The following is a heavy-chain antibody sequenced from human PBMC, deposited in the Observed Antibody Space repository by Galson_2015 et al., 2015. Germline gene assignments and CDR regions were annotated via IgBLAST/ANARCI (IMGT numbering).Heavy chain of an antibody. Sequence: SVKVSCKASGYTFTSYTMHWVRQAPGQRLEWMGWINAGNGNTKYSQKFQGRVTITRDTSASTAYMELSSLRSEDTAVYYCARATVTHKSVYYYGMDVWCQGTTVTVSS. CDR1: GYTFTSYT. V-gene: IGHV1-3*01. J-gene: IGHJ6*02. CDR3: ARATVTHKSVYYYGMDV. D-gene: IGHD4-17*01. CDR2: INAGNGNT.